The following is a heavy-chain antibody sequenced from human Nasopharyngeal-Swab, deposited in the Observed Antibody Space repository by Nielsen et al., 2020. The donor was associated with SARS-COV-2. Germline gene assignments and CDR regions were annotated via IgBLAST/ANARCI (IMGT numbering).Heavy chain of an antibody. CDR3: ARTYYYGSGSYYNFDY. J-gene: IGHJ4*02. Sequence: SVKVSCKASGGTFSSYAISWVRQAPGQGLEWMGGIIPIFGTANYAQKFQGRVTITADESASTAYMELSSLRSEDTAVYYCARTYYYGSGSYYNFDYWGQGTLVTVSS. D-gene: IGHD3-10*01. CDR2: IIPIFGTA. CDR1: GGTFSSYA. V-gene: IGHV1-69*13.